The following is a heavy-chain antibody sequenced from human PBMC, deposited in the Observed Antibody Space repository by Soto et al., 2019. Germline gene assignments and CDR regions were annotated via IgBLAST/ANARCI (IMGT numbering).Heavy chain of an antibody. J-gene: IGHJ4*02. CDR1: GFTFSDYY. D-gene: IGHD6-13*01. V-gene: IGHV3-11*06. CDR2: ISSSSSYT. CDR3: ARVLIEAAGYXFDY. Sequence: PGGSLRLSCAASGFTFSDYYMSWIRQAPGKGLEWVSYISSSSSYTNYADSVKVRFTISRDNAKNSLYLQMNSLRAEDTAVYYCARVLIEAAGYXFDYWGQVTLVTVXS.